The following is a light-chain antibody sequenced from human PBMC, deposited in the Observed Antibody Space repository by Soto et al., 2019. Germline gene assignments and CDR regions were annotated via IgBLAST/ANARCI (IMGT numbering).Light chain of an antibody. CDR2: EVS. V-gene: IGLV2-14*01. CDR3: TSYTNSSTYV. CDR1: SSDVGGNKY. Sequence: QSVLTHPSSVSGSPGQSITISCTGTSSDVGGNKYVSWYQQYSGKAPKLMIFEVSKRPSGVSNRFSGSKSGKTASLTTSGLQTADEADYYCTSYTNSSTYVFGTGTKVTVL. J-gene: IGLJ1*01.